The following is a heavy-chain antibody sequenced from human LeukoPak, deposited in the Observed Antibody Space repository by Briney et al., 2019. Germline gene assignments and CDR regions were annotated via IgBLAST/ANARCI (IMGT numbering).Heavy chain of an antibody. V-gene: IGHV3-21*01. CDR3: ASLIGAYSSGWDGFDY. Sequence: GGSLRPSCAASGFTFSSYTMNWVRQAPGKGLEWVSSISSSSSYIYYADSVKGRFTISRDNAKNSLYLQMNSLRAEDTAVYYCASLIGAYSSGWDGFDYWGQGTLVTVSS. D-gene: IGHD6-19*01. CDR1: GFTFSSYT. J-gene: IGHJ4*02. CDR2: ISSSSSYI.